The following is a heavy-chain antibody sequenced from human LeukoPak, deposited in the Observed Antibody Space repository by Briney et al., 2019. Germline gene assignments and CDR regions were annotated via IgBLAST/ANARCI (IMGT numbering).Heavy chain of an antibody. CDR2: ISAYNGNT. V-gene: IGHV1-18*01. CDR3: ARVVVAATRGWFDP. Sequence: ASVKVSCKGSGYTFTSYGISWVRQAPGQGLEWMGWISAYNGNTNYAQKLQGRVTMTTDTSTSTAYMELTSLRSDDAAVYYCARVVVAATRGWFDPWGQGTLVTVSS. CDR1: GYTFTSYG. J-gene: IGHJ5*02. D-gene: IGHD2-15*01.